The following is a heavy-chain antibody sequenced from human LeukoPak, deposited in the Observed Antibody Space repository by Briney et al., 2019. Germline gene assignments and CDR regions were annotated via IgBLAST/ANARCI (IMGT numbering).Heavy chain of an antibody. Sequence: SETLSLTCTISGDSISSYYWSWIRQPPRKGLEWIGYLYHSGVATYYNPSLKSRVTISVDTSKNQFSLRLSSVTAADTAVYHCARLRSDAFDMWGQGTMVTVSS. CDR3: ARLRSDAFDM. CDR1: GDSISSYY. J-gene: IGHJ3*02. CDR2: LYHSGVAT. V-gene: IGHV4-59*08.